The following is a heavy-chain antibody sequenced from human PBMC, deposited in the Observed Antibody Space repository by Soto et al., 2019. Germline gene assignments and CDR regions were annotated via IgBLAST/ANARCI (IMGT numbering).Heavy chain of an antibody. Sequence: PSETLSLTCTVSGGSISGYYWSWIRQSPEKGLEYIGYIYYSGSTNYNPSLKSRVTISADTSKNQFSLKLSSVTAADTAVYYCAGTKQWLAFDYWGQGALVTVSS. CDR1: GGSISGYY. D-gene: IGHD6-19*01. CDR2: IYYSGST. J-gene: IGHJ4*02. V-gene: IGHV4-59*08. CDR3: AGTKQWLAFDY.